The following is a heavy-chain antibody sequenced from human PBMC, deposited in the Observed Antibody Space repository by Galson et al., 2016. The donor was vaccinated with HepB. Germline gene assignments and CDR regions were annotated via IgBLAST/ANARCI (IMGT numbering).Heavy chain of an antibody. D-gene: IGHD3-16*01. CDR1: GVSFSGHY. J-gene: IGHJ4*02. Sequence: SETLSLTCAAHGVSFSGHYWTWVRQLPGRGLEWIGEVNHVGRTRYNPSLESRAVISVDTSKNQFSLRLSSVGAADTGVYYCAKARAALWGIDYWGQGTRVTVSS. V-gene: IGHV4-34*01. CDR2: VNHVGRT. CDR3: AKARAALWGIDY.